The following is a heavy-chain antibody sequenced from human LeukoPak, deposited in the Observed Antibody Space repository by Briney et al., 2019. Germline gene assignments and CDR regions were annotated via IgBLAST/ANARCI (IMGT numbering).Heavy chain of an antibody. J-gene: IGHJ4*02. CDR3: ARASSGWYLGDY. D-gene: IGHD6-19*01. V-gene: IGHV1-18*01. CDR1: GYTFTIHG. Sequence: ASLKVSCKASGYTFTIHGISWVRQAPGQGLEWMGWISGYNGNTDYAQNLQDRVTMTTDTSTTTAYMELRSLRSDDTAVYYCARASSGWYLGDYWGQGTLVTVSS. CDR2: ISGYNGNT.